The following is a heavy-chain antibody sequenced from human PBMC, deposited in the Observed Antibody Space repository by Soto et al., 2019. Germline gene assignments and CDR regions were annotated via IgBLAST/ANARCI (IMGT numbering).Heavy chain of an antibody. CDR1: GYTFTSYG. V-gene: IGHV1-18*01. CDR2: ISPYNANT. CDR3: ARLGLTEYYFDY. D-gene: IGHD7-27*01. J-gene: IGHJ4*02. Sequence: QVQLVQSGAEVKEPGASVKVSCKASGYTFTSYGITWVRQAPXXXLEWMGWISPYNANTNYAQNLQGRVTMTTDTSTSTAYMELRSLRSDDTAVYYCARLGLTEYYFDYWGQGTVVTVSS.